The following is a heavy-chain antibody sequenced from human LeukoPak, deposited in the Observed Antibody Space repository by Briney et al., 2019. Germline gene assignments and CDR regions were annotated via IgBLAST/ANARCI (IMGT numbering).Heavy chain of an antibody. V-gene: IGHV3-9*01. CDR2: ISWNSGSI. CDR1: GFTFDDYA. Sequence: GGSLRLSCAASGFTFDDYAMHWVRQAPGKGLEWVSGISWNSGSIGYADSVKGRFTISRDNSKNTLYLQMNSLRAEDTAVYYCATTKRSNYVDWFDPWGQGTLVTVSS. CDR3: ATTKRSNYVDWFDP. J-gene: IGHJ5*02. D-gene: IGHD4-11*01.